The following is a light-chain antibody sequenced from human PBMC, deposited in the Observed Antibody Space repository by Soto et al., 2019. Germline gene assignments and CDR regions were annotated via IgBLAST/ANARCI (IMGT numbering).Light chain of an antibody. CDR3: QQYNNWPLT. J-gene: IGKJ4*01. Sequence: EIVMTQSLATRSGSGVERVTXSYRASQSVSSNLAWYQQKPGQAPRLLIYGASTRATGIPARFSGSGSGTEFTLTISSLQSEDFAVYYCQQYNNWPLTFGGGTKVDI. CDR1: QSVSSN. V-gene: IGKV3-15*01. CDR2: GAS.